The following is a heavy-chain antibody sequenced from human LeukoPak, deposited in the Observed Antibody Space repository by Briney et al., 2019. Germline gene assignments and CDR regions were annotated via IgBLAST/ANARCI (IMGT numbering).Heavy chain of an antibody. CDR1: GYTFTGYY. V-gene: IGHV1-2*02. J-gene: IGHJ4*02. D-gene: IGHD1-26*01. Sequence: GASVKVSCKASGYTFTGYYMHWVWQAPGHGLEWMGWINPDSDYRYYAQRFQGRVTMTRDTSISTAYMELSSLRSDDTAVYYCARMELPYYFDYWGQGTLVTVSS. CDR2: INPDSDYR. CDR3: ARMELPYYFDY.